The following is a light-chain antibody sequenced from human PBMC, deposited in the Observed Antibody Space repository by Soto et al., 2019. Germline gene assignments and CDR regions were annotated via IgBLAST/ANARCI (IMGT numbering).Light chain of an antibody. Sequence: DIQMTQSPSTLSASVGDRVTITCRASQNISNWLAWYQQRPGRAPNLLIHDASTLESGVPSRFSGSGSVTEFTLTISSLQPDDFATYCCQQYYTLYTVGQGTKLEIK. CDR1: QNISNW. CDR3: QQYYTLYT. J-gene: IGKJ2*01. CDR2: DAS. V-gene: IGKV1-5*01.